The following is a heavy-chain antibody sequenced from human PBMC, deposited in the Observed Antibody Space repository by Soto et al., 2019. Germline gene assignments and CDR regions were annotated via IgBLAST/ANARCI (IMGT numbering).Heavy chain of an antibody. Sequence: EVQLVESGGGLVQPGGSLRLSCAASGFTVSSYWMSWVRQAPGKGLEWVANIKQDGSEKYYVDSVKGRFTISRDNAKNALYLQMNSLRAEDTAVYYCARAYRGAFDYWGQGTLVTVSS. CDR1: GFTVSSYW. V-gene: IGHV3-7*01. CDR3: ARAYRGAFDY. D-gene: IGHD2-2*01. CDR2: IKQDGSEK. J-gene: IGHJ4*02.